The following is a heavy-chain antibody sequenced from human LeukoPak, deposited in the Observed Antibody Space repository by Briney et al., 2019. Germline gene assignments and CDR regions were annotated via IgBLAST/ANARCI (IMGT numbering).Heavy chain of an antibody. CDR1: GGSINDYY. CDR2: ISNSGTT. V-gene: IGHV4-59*01. D-gene: IGHD4-17*01. CDR3: ARVVRGAVTSNWFDP. Sequence: SETLSLTCTVSGGSINDYYWTWIRHAPGKGLEWIGYISNSGTTDYNPPLKGRVTMSVDTSKNGFSLNLTSVSAADTAMYYCARVVRGAVTSNWFDPWGQGTLVTVSS. J-gene: IGHJ5*02.